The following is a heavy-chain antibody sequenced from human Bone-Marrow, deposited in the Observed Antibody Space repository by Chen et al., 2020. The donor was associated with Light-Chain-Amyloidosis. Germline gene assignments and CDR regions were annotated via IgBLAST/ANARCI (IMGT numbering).Heavy chain of an antibody. D-gene: IGHD3-9*01. CDR2: ISGSGGSR. Sequence: EVQLVESGGGLLQRGGSLRLPCAASGFAFSSYAMSWVRQAPGKGLEWVSTISGSGGSRYYGDSVKGRLTISRDNSKNALFVQMNSLRAEDTAVYYCAKDISYDDILPGYPADAFDIWGQGTMVTVSS. J-gene: IGHJ3*02. CDR3: AKDISYDDILPGYPADAFDI. CDR1: GFAFSSYA. V-gene: IGHV3-23*04.